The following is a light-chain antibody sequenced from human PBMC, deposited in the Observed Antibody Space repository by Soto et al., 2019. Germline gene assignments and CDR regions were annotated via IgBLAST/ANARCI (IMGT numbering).Light chain of an antibody. J-gene: IGKJ2*01. CDR1: QSISSY. CDR2: FAS. Sequence: DIQMTQSPSSLSASVGDRVTLTCRASQSISSYLNWYQLKPGRPPKLLIYFASSLQAGVPSRFSGAGSETDFTLTITDLQPEYFTSYFCLQTDSVPYTFGQGT. CDR3: LQTDSVPYT. V-gene: IGKV1-39*01.